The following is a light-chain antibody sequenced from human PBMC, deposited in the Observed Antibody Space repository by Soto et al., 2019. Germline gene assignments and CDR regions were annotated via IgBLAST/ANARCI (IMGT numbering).Light chain of an antibody. CDR1: QGISTW. CDR2: DAS. J-gene: IGKJ4*01. Sequence: DIQMTQSPSSVSASVGDRVTITCRASQGISTWLAWYQQKPGKAPKLLNYDASSLQSGVPSRFRGSGSGTDFTLTITSLQPDDFATYFCQQSNSLSTFGGGTRVEIK. CDR3: QQSNSLST. V-gene: IGKV1-12*01.